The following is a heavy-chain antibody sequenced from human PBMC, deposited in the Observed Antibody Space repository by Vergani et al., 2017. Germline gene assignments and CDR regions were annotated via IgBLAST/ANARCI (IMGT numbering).Heavy chain of an antibody. CDR3: ARLATTLTREHYYGMDV. CDR1: GYSFTSYW. CDR2: IYPGDSDT. V-gene: IGHV5-51*01. J-gene: IGHJ6*02. Sequence: EVQLVQSGAEVKKPGESLKISCKGSGYSFTSYWIGWVRQMPGKGLEWMGIIYPGDSDTRYSPSFQGQVTISADKSISTAYLQWSSLKASDTAMYYCARLATTLTREHYYGMDVWGQGTTVTVSS. D-gene: IGHD4-17*01.